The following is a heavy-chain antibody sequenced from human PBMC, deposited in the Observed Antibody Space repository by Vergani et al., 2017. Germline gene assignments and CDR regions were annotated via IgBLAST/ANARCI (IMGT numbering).Heavy chain of an antibody. CDR2: VNFVTGAA. J-gene: IGHJ4*02. CDR1: GYIFKNYY. Sequence: QVQLVQSGAAVKKPGASAKVSCTASGYIFKNYYMHWLRLAPGQGFQWMGVVNFVTGAATSPQKFEGRITMTRDTSTATFYMDLSSLKYEETAIYYCARSIGYCTSGSCRPYYFDLWVQGTVVTVSS. V-gene: IGHV1-46*02. CDR3: ARSIGYCTSGSCRPYYFDL. D-gene: IGHD2-15*01.